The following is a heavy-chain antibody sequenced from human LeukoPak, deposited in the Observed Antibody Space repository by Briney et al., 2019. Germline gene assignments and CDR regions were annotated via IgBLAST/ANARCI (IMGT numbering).Heavy chain of an antibody. CDR1: GASTRSSNYY. J-gene: IGHJ4*02. Sequence: PSETLSLTCTVSGASTRSSNYYWGWIRQPPGKGLEWIASIYYSGRTYYNPSLKSRVTISVDTSKNQFSLKLSSVTAADTAVYSCARGDSGSYYYIDYWGQGTPVTVSS. V-gene: IGHV4-39*07. CDR2: IYYSGRT. D-gene: IGHD1-26*01. CDR3: ARGDSGSYYYIDY.